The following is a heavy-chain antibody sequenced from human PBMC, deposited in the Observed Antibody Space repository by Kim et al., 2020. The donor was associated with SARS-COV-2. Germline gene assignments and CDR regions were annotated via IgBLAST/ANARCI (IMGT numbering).Heavy chain of an antibody. CDR3: ARHPTPYYGDYVGYYYYGMDV. V-gene: IGHV4-4*02. CDR2: IYHSGST. D-gene: IGHD4-17*01. CDR1: GGSISSSNW. Sequence: SETLSLTCAVSGGSISSSNWWSWVRQPPGKGLEWIGEIYHSGSTNYNPSLKSRVTISVDKSKNQFSLKLSSVTAADTAVYYCARHPTPYYGDYVGYYYYGMDVWGQGTTVTVSS. J-gene: IGHJ6*02.